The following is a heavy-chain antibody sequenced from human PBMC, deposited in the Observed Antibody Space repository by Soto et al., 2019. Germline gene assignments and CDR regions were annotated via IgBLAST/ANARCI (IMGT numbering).Heavy chain of an antibody. CDR3: AKKVNGSNPLDS. J-gene: IGHJ4*02. Sequence: PGGSLRLSCAASGFTFSTYVMTWVRQAQGQGLERVSSILGGGARKYYADYVRGRLNISRDNSKNTLYLKMNSLRVEDTAVYYCAKKVNGSNPLDSWGQGALVTVSS. V-gene: IGHV3-23*01. CDR2: ILGGGARK. CDR1: GFTFSTYV. D-gene: IGHD2-2*03.